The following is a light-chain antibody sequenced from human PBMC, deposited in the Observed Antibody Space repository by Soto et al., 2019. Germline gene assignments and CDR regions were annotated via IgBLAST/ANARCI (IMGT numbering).Light chain of an antibody. J-gene: IGKJ5*01. CDR1: QSVSSN. V-gene: IGKV3D-15*01. Sequence: EIVMTQSPATLSVSPGERATLSYRASQSVSSNSAWYQQKPGQAPRHLIYGASTKATGIPAMFRGSGSGTEITLTISSLQSEDFAGYYCQQNNNWPPITFGQGTRLEMK. CDR3: QQNNNWPPIT. CDR2: GAS.